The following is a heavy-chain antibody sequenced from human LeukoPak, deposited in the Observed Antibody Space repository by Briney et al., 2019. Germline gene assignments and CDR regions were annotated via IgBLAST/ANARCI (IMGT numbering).Heavy chain of an antibody. Sequence: GGSLRLSCAASGFTFRSYSMNWVRQAPGKGLEWVSSISSSSSYIYYADSVKGRFTISRDNAKNSLYLQMNSLRAEDTAVYYCARGSAVAAPLNYWGQGTLVTVSS. CDR3: ARGSAVAAPLNY. J-gene: IGHJ4*02. V-gene: IGHV3-21*01. CDR2: ISSSSSYI. D-gene: IGHD6-19*01. CDR1: GFTFRSYS.